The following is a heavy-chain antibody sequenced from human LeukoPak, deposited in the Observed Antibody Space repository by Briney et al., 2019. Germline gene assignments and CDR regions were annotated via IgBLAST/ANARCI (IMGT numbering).Heavy chain of an antibody. D-gene: IGHD1-26*01. CDR2: ISSSSSTI. Sequence: PGGSLRLTCAASGFTFSTYSMNWVRQAPGKGLEWVSYISSSSSTIYYADSVKGRFTISRDNAKNSLYLQMNSLRAEDTAVYYCARESGSYGYWGQGTLVTVSS. V-gene: IGHV3-48*04. CDR3: ARESGSYGY. CDR1: GFTFSTYS. J-gene: IGHJ4*02.